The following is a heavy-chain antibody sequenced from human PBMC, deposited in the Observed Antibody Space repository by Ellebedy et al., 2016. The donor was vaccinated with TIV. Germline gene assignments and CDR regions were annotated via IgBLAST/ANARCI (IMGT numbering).Heavy chain of an antibody. V-gene: IGHV1-3*01. CDR2: INAGNGNT. J-gene: IGHJ4*02. D-gene: IGHD2-2*01. Sequence: ASVKVSCXASGYTFTSYAMHWVRQAPGQRLEWMGWINAGNGNTKYSQKFQGRVTITRDTSASTAYMELSSLRSEDTAVYYCARYCSSTSCYSDWGQGTLVTVSS. CDR3: ARYCSSTSCYSD. CDR1: GYTFTSYA.